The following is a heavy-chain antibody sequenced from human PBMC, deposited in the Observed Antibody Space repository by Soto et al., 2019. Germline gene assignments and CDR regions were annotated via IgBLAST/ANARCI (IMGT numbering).Heavy chain of an antibody. D-gene: IGHD7-27*01. J-gene: IGHJ5*01. CDR2: IYKSSTT. CDR3: ARGRYCLTGRCFPNWFDS. V-gene: IGHV4-30-4*01. Sequence: SETLSLTCSVSGDSISNLDYFWAWIRQPPGQALEYIGYIYKSSTTYYNPSFESRVAISVDTSKSQFSLNVTSVTAADTAVYFCARGRYCLTGRCFPNWFDSWGQGALVTVS. CDR1: GDSISNLDYF.